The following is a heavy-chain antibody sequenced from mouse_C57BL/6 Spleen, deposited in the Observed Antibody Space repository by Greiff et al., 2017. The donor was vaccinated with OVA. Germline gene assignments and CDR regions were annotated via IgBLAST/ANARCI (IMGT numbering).Heavy chain of an antibody. CDR1: GFTFSSYT. CDR2: ISGGGGDT. CDR3: ARHNDYDLAWFAY. D-gene: IGHD2-4*01. Sequence: EVKLVESGGGLVKPGGSLKLSCAASGFTFSSYTMSWVRQTPEKRLEWVANISGGGGDTYYPDSVKGRFTISSDNAKNTLYLQMSSLRSEYTALYYCARHNDYDLAWFAYWGQGTLVTVSA. J-gene: IGHJ3*01. V-gene: IGHV5-9*01.